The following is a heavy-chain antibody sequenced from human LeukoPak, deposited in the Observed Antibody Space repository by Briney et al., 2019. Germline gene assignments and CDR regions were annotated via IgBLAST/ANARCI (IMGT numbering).Heavy chain of an antibody. D-gene: IGHD2-15*01. CDR1: GFTFSSYS. Sequence: GGSLRLSCAASGFTFSSYSMNWVRQAPGKGPEWVSSISSSSSYIYYADSVKGRFTISRDNAKNSLYLQMNSLRAEDTALYYCAKSGRYCSGGTCYQEASLDYWGQGTLVTVSS. CDR2: ISSSSSYI. J-gene: IGHJ4*02. CDR3: AKSGRYCSGGTCYQEASLDY. V-gene: IGHV3-21*04.